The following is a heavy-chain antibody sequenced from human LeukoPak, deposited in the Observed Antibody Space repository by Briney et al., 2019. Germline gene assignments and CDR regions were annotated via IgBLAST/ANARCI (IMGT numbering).Heavy chain of an antibody. D-gene: IGHD3-3*01. J-gene: IGHJ6*03. V-gene: IGHV1-46*01. CDR1: GYTFTSYY. Sequence: GASVKVSCKPSGYTFTSYYMHWVRQAPGQGLEWMGIINPSGGNTTYAQSFQGRVTMTRDMSTSTVYMELSSLRSEDTAVYYCARDRGFQSGLYDFWSGYYQQTKYYYYYYMDVWGKGTTVTVSS. CDR3: ARDRGFQSGLYDFWSGYYQQTKYYYYYYMDV. CDR2: INPSGGNT.